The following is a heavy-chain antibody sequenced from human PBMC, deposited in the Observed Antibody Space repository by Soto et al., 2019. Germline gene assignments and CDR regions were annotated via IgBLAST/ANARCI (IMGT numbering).Heavy chain of an antibody. CDR1: GGSISSGGYY. Sequence: SETLSLTCTVSGGSISSGGYYWSWIRQHPGKGLEWIGYIYYSGSTYYNPSLKSRVTISVDTSKNQFSLKLSSVTAADTAVYYCARDREYSSSSSWFDPWGQGTLVTVSS. J-gene: IGHJ5*02. V-gene: IGHV4-31*03. CDR2: IYYSGST. D-gene: IGHD6-6*01. CDR3: ARDREYSSSSSWFDP.